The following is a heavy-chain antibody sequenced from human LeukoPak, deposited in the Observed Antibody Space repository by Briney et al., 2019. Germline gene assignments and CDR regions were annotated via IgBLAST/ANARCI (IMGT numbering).Heavy chain of an antibody. CDR2: ISYDGSNK. D-gene: IGHD3-10*01. CDR1: GFTFSSYA. Sequence: PGGSLRLSCAASGFTFSSYAMHWVRQAPGKGLEWVAVISYDGSNKYYADSVKGRFTISRDNSKNTLYLQMNSLRAEDTAVYYCASGRNSGSYDYWGQGTLVTVSP. V-gene: IGHV3-30*14. CDR3: ASGRNSGSYDY. J-gene: IGHJ4*02.